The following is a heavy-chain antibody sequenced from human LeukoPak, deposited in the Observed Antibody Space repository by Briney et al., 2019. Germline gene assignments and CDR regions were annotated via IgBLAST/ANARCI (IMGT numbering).Heavy chain of an antibody. V-gene: IGHV4-34*01. CDR2: INHSGST. CDR1: GGSFSGYY. D-gene: IGHD3-16*01. CDR3: ARRMYVWGSYSSPRRSYYFDY. J-gene: IGHJ4*02. Sequence: PSETLSLTCAVYGGSFSGYYWGWIRQPPGRGLEWIGEINHSGSTNYNPSLKSRVTISVDTSKNQFSLKLSSVTAADTAVYYCARRMYVWGSYSSPRRSYYFDYWGQGTLVTVSS.